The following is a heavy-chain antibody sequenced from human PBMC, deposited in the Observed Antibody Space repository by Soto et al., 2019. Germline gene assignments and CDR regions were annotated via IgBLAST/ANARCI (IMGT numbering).Heavy chain of an antibody. V-gene: IGHV1-18*04. Sequence: QVQLVQSGAEVKKSGASVKVSYKASGYTFTSYGISWVRQAPGQGLEWMGWISANNGNTNYAQKLQGRVTMTTDTSTSTAYMELRSLRSDDTAVYYCARETITIFGVVTYYGMDVWGQGTTVTVSS. D-gene: IGHD3-3*01. J-gene: IGHJ6*02. CDR2: ISANNGNT. CDR1: GYTFTSYG. CDR3: ARETITIFGVVTYYGMDV.